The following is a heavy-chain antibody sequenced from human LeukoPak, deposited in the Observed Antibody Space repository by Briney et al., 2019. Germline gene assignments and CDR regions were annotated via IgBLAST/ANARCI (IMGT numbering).Heavy chain of an antibody. CDR3: ARGGFYCGGDCYVDY. CDR2: INHSGST. Sequence: SETLSLTCAVYGGFFSPYYWSWIRQPPGKGLEWIGEINHSGSTNYNPSLKSRVTISVDTSKNQFSLKLSSVTAADTAVYYCARGGFYCGGDCYVDYWGQGTLVTVSS. D-gene: IGHD2-21*02. V-gene: IGHV4-34*01. CDR1: GGFFSPYY. J-gene: IGHJ4*02.